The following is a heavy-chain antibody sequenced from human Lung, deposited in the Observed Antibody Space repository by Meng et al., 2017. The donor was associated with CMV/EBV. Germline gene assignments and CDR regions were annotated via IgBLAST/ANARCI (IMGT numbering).Heavy chain of an antibody. D-gene: IGHD3-10*01. CDR3: ARSPGVYGSFFAY. J-gene: IGHJ4*02. V-gene: IGHV3-23*01. CDR1: GFIFSSYV. Sequence: XCAASGFIFSSYVINLVRQPPGKGLEWVSTISGSGHSTYYADSVKGRFTSSRDNSKNTLFLQMYSLRAEDTAVYYCARSPGVYGSFFAYWGQGTRVTVSS. CDR2: ISGSGHST.